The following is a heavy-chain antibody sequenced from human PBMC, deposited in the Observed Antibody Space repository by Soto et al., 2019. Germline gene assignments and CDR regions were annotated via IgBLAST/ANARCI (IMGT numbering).Heavy chain of an antibody. V-gene: IGHV4-59*01. CDR3: ARGDFWSGYYISDY. Sequence: SETLSLTCTVSGGSIIGYYWSWIRQPPGKGLEWIGYIYYTGSTNYNPSLKSRVTISVDTSKNQFSLKLSSVTAADTAVYYCARGDFWSGYYISDYWGRGTLVTVSS. D-gene: IGHD3-3*01. CDR1: GGSIIGYY. CDR2: IYYTGST. J-gene: IGHJ4*02.